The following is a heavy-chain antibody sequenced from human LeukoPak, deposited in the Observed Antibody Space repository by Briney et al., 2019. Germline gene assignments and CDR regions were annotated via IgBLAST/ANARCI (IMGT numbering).Heavy chain of an antibody. Sequence: ASVKVSCKASGYIFIGYYMHWVRQAPGQGLEWMGWINPNSGVTNYVQKFQGRVTMTRDTSISTAYMELSRLRSDDTAVYYCASGSGSYGYGYYYYYMDVWGKGTTVTVSS. CDR2: INPNSGVT. CDR3: ASGSGSYGYGYYYYYMDV. V-gene: IGHV1-2*02. D-gene: IGHD5-18*01. J-gene: IGHJ6*03. CDR1: GYIFIGYY.